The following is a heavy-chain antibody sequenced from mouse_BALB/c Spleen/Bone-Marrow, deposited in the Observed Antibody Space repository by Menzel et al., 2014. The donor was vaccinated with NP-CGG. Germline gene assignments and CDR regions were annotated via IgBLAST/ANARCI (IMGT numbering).Heavy chain of an antibody. CDR1: GYSITSDYA. CDR3: ARWGRYLNFDY. Sequence: DVKLQEPGPGLVKPSQSLSLTCTVTGYSITSDYAWNWIRQFPGNKLEWMGYISYSGRTSYNPSLKSRISITRDTSKNQFFLQLNSVTTEDTATYYCARWGRYLNFDYWGQGTTLTVSS. V-gene: IGHV3-2*02. CDR2: ISYSGRT. J-gene: IGHJ2*01. D-gene: IGHD2-14*01.